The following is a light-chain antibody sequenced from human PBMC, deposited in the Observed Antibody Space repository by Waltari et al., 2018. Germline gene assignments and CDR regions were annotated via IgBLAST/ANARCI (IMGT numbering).Light chain of an antibody. CDR3: QQYNYWPRT. CDR2: GAT. V-gene: IGKV3-15*01. Sequence: EIVVTQSPATLSVSPGERSTLSCRASQSVSNNLAWYQQKRGQAPRLLIYGATAKATGIPARFIGSGSGTEFTLTISSLQSEDFAVYYCQQYNYWPRTFGQGTNVEIK. J-gene: IGKJ1*01. CDR1: QSVSNN.